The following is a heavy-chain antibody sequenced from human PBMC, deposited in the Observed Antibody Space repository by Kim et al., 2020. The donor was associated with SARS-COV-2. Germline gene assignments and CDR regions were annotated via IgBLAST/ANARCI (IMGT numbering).Heavy chain of an antibody. J-gene: IGHJ4*02. CDR3: ASEQIFGSDLADY. Sequence: YAQKFQGRVTMTRNTSISTAYMELSSLRSEDTAVYYCASEQIFGSDLADYWGQGTLVTVSS. V-gene: IGHV1-8*01. D-gene: IGHD3-3*01.